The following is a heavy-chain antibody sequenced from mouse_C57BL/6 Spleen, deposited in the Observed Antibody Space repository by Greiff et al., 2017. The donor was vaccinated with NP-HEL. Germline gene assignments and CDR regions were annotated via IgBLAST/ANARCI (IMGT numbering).Heavy chain of an antibody. Sequence: QVQLKESGAELVRPGASVTLSCKASGYTFTDYEMHWVKQTPVHGLEWIGAIDPETGGTAYNQKFKGKAILTADKSSSTAYMELRSLTSEFSAVYYCTRLITTVVYFDYWGQGTTLTVSS. D-gene: IGHD1-1*01. CDR2: IDPETGGT. CDR3: TRLITTVVYFDY. V-gene: IGHV1-15*01. CDR1: GYTFTDYE. J-gene: IGHJ2*01.